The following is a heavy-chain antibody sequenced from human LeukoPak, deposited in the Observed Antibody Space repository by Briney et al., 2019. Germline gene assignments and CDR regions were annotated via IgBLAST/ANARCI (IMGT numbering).Heavy chain of an antibody. CDR1: GGSISSYY. Sequence: PSETLSLTCTVSGGSISSYYWSWIRQPPGKGLEWIGYIYYSGSTNYNPSLKSRVTISVDTSKNQFSLKLSSVTAADTAVYYCARFVVVTAIRGYFQHWGQGTLATVSS. J-gene: IGHJ1*01. CDR3: ARFVVVTAIRGYFQH. V-gene: IGHV4-59*01. D-gene: IGHD2-21*02. CDR2: IYYSGST.